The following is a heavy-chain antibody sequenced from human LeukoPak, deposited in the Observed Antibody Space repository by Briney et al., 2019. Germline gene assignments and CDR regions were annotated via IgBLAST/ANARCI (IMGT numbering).Heavy chain of an antibody. CDR2: ISYDGTTY. CDR3: AKAPGQSSGWYGPGDWFDR. J-gene: IGHJ5*02. V-gene: IGHV3-30*18. Sequence: GGSLTLYATVSGFTFSRYGMDWVRQLLGKGQERAAVISYDGTTYAYGYSVKGRFIMSKDNTITTLYLQMISLRAEDTGFYYCAKAPGQSSGWYGPGDWFDRWGQETRVIVSS. D-gene: IGHD6-19*01. CDR1: GFTFSRYG.